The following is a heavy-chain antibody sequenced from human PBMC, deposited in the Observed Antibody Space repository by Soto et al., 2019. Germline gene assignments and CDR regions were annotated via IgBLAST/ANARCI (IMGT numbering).Heavy chain of an antibody. CDR1: GFTFSTYA. CDR2: ISRSGGTT. V-gene: IGHV3-23*01. J-gene: IGHJ4*02. CDR3: ANYYDSSGYYPLDY. Sequence: EVQLLESGGGLVQPGGSVRLSCAASGFTFSTYAMPWVRQAPGKGLEWVSAISRSGGTTYYADSVKGRFTISRDNSKNTLYLQMNSLRAEDTAVYFCANYYDSSGYYPLDYWGQGTLVTVAS. D-gene: IGHD3-22*01.